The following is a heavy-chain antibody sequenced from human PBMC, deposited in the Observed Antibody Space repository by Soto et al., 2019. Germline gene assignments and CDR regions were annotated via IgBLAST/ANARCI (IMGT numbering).Heavy chain of an antibody. CDR3: ARVGPWVPYYYDSSPYTFENWFDP. Sequence: SETLSLTCAVSGYSISSGYYWGWLRQPPGKGLEWIGSIHHGGSTYYNPSLNSRVTLSIDMTNNHVSLILNSVTAADTAVYYCARVGPWVPYYYDSSPYTFENWFDPWGQGTLVTVSS. V-gene: IGHV4-38-2*01. D-gene: IGHD3-22*01. J-gene: IGHJ5*02. CDR1: GYSISSGYY. CDR2: IHHGGST.